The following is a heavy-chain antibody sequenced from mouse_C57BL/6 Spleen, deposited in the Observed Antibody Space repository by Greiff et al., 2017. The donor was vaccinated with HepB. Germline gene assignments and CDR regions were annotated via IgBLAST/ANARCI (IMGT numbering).Heavy chain of an antibody. Sequence: VKLMESGPELVKPGASVKISCKASGYAFSSSWMNWVKQRPGKGLEWIGRIYPGDGDTNYNGKFKGKATLTADKSSSTAYMQLSSLTSADSAVYFCATIYYDYDDFDVWGTGTTVTVSS. V-gene: IGHV1-82*01. CDR1: GYAFSSSW. J-gene: IGHJ1*03. D-gene: IGHD2-4*01. CDR3: ATIYYDYDDFDV. CDR2: IYPGDGDT.